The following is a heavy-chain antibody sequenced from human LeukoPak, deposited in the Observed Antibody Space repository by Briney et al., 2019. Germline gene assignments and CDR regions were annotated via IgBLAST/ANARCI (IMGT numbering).Heavy chain of an antibody. J-gene: IGHJ4*02. CDR3: ARDSVVGLYQLPGGLDY. Sequence: GESLRLSCAASGFTFSAYSMNWVRQAPGKGLEWVSSISVSSSDLYYADSVKEYYADSVKCRSTISRDNARNSLDLQMNSLEVEDTAVYYCARDSVVGLYQLPGGLDYWGQGVLVTVSS. D-gene: IGHD2-2*01. CDR1: GFTFSAYS. CDR2: ISVSSSDL. V-gene: IGHV3-21*01.